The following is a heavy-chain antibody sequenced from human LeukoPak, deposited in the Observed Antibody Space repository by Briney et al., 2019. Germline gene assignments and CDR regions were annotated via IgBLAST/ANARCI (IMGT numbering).Heavy chain of an antibody. V-gene: IGHV4-59*08. J-gene: IGHJ4*02. Sequence: PSETLSLTCTVSGGSISRYYWSWIRQPPGKGLEWIGYIYYSGSTIYNPSLKSRVTISLDTSKNQFSLKLSSVTAADTAVYYCARLAAIRYFDYWGQGTLVTVSS. CDR3: ARLAAIRYFDY. D-gene: IGHD2-21*02. CDR2: IYYSGST. CDR1: GGSISRYY.